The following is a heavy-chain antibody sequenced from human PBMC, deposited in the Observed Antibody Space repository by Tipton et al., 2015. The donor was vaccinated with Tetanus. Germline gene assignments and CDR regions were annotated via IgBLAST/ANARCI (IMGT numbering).Heavy chain of an antibody. V-gene: IGHV3-33*01. CDR1: GFIFSSYG. CDR3: AREADCSGGSGFSGDFDN. CDR2: SWYDGTDK. D-gene: IGHD2-15*01. Sequence: SLRLSCAASGFIFSSYGIHWVRQAPGKGLEWVAVSWYDGTDKYYADSVKGRFTISRENSKNTLYLQMNSLRAEDTAVYYCAREADCSGGSGFSGDFDNWGQGTQVTVSS. J-gene: IGHJ4*02.